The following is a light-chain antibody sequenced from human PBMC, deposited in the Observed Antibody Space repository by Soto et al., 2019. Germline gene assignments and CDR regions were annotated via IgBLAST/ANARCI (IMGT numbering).Light chain of an antibody. CDR1: QNIYTY. Sequence: DIQLTQSPPSLSASVGDSVTINCRASQNIYTYVNWYQVKPGKAPKLLIFASSTLQSGVPSRFSGSGSGADFSLTISSLQPEDLATDYCQQSYSNIFSFGGGTRVEL. V-gene: IGKV1-39*01. CDR2: ASS. J-gene: IGKJ4*01. CDR3: QQSYSNIFS.